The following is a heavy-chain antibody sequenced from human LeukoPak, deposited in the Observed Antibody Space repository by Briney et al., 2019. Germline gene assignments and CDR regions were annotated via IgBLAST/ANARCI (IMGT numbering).Heavy chain of an antibody. J-gene: IGHJ4*02. V-gene: IGHV4-39*01. Sequence: SETLSLTFTVSGGSISSSSYYWGWIRQPPGKGLEWIGSIYYSGSTYYNPSLKSRVTISVDTSKNQFSLKLSSVTAADTAVYYCARQASDYSTARYPFGYWGQGTLVTVSS. CDR3: ARQASDYSTARYPFGY. D-gene: IGHD4-11*01. CDR1: GGSISSSSYY. CDR2: IYYSGST.